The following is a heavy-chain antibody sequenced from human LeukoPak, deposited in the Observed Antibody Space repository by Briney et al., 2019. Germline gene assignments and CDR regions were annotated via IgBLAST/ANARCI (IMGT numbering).Heavy chain of an antibody. CDR2: IYYSGST. CDR1: GGSISSYY. J-gene: IGHJ4*02. V-gene: IGHV4-59*01. D-gene: IGHD2-15*01. CDR3: ARKHGWSFDY. Sequence: SETLSLTCTVSGGSISSYYWSWIRQPPGKGLEWIGYIYYSGSTNYNPSLKSRVTISVDTSKNQFSLKLSSVTAADTAVYYCARKHGWSFDYWGQGTLVTVSS.